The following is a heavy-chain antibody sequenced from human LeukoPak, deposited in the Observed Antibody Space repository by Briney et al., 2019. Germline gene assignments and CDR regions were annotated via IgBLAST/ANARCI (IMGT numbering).Heavy chain of an antibody. Sequence: SETLSLTCAVHGGSFSGYHWNWIRQSPGKGLDWIGEINDRGHTNYNPSLKSRATISVDTSKTQFSLRLSSVTAADTAVYYCARDPTTVVTLPYYFDFWGQGTLVAVSS. CDR3: ARDPTTVVTLPYYFDF. CDR1: GGSFSGYH. CDR2: INDRGHT. V-gene: IGHV4-34*01. J-gene: IGHJ4*02. D-gene: IGHD4-23*01.